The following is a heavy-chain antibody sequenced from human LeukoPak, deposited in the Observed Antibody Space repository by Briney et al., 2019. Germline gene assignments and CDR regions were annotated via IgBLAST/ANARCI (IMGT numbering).Heavy chain of an antibody. CDR1: GFTFSSYG. D-gene: IGHD3-10*01. CDR3: ARDRGHLNWFDA. CDR2: IWYDGSNK. Sequence: QPGGSLRLSCAASGFTFSSYGMDWVRQAPGKGLEWVAVIWYDGSNKYYADSVKGRFTISRDNSKNTLYLQMNSLRAEDTAVYYCARDRGHLNWFDAWGQGTLVTVSS. V-gene: IGHV3-33*01. J-gene: IGHJ5*02.